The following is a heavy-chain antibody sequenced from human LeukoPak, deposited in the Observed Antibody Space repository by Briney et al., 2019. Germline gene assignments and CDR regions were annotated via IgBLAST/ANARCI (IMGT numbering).Heavy chain of an antibody. V-gene: IGHV4-39*01. CDR2: IYYSGST. D-gene: IGHD3-10*01. Sequence: PSETLSLTCTLSVDSLSSSSYYWGWIRQPPGKGLEWNGSIYYSGSTYYNPSRKSPVTISVDTSKNQFSLKLSSVTAADTAVYYCASEYGSGSYYKHWGQGTLVTVSS. CDR1: VDSLSSSSYY. CDR3: ASEYGSGSYYKH. J-gene: IGHJ4*02.